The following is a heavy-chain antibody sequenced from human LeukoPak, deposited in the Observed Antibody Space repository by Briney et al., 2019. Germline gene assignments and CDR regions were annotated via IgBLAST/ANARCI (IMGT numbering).Heavy chain of an antibody. V-gene: IGHV4-34*01. CDR1: GGSFSGYY. J-gene: IGHJ4*02. D-gene: IGHD5-24*01. CDR3: ARVKGDGYNPFDY. Sequence: SETLSLTCAVYGGSFSGYYWSWIRQPPGKGLEWIGEINHSGSTNYNPSLKRRVTISVDTSKNQFSLKLSSVTAADTAVYYCARVKGDGYNPFDYWGQGTLVTVSS. CDR2: INHSGST.